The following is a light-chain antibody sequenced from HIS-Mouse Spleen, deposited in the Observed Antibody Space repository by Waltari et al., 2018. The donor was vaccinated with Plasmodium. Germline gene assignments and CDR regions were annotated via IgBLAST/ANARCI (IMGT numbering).Light chain of an antibody. J-gene: IGLJ2*01. CDR3: SSYAGSNNLV. CDR1: SRDVGGYHY. V-gene: IGLV2-8*01. CDR2: EVS. Sequence: QSALTQPPSASGSPGQSVTLPCTGTSRDVGGYHYVSWYQQHPGKAPKLMIYEVSKRPSGVPDRFSGSKSGNTASLTVSGLQAEDEADYYCSSYAGSNNLVFGGGTKLTVL.